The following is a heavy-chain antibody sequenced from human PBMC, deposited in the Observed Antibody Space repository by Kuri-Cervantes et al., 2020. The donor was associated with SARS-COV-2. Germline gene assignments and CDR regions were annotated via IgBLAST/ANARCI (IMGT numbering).Heavy chain of an antibody. CDR2: IWFDGSNK. V-gene: IGHV3-33*01. Sequence: GGSLRLSCAASGFTFSSYDMHWVRQAPGKGLEWVSVIWFDGSNKYSADSVKGRFTISRDNAKNMLYLQVNSLRAGDTAVYYCVREFKFWSGFHDGMGVWGQGTTVTVSS. D-gene: IGHD3-3*01. CDR3: VREFKFWSGFHDGMGV. J-gene: IGHJ6*02. CDR1: GFTFSSYD.